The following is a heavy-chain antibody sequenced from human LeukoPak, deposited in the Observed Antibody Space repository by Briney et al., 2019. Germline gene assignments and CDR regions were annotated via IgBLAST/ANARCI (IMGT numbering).Heavy chain of an antibody. CDR3: ARADYYGSGSSPS. V-gene: IGHV3-20*04. Sequence: GGSLRLSCAASGFMFSNYWMNWVRQAPGKGLEWVSGINWNGGSTGYADSVKGRFTISRDNAKNSLCLQMNSLRAEDTALYYCARADYYGSGSSPSWGQGTLVTVSS. CDR2: INWNGGST. D-gene: IGHD3-10*01. J-gene: IGHJ4*02. CDR1: GFMFSNYW.